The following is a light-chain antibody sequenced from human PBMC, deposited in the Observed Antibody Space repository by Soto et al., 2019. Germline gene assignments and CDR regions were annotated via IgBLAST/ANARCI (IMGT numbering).Light chain of an antibody. V-gene: IGLV2-14*01. Sequence: QSALTQPASVSGSPGQSITVSCTGTSSDVGGYNYVSWYQQHPGKAPKLMIYEVSNRPSGVSNRFSGSKSGNTASLTISGLEAEDEADYYCGLYTSIRTYVFGTGTKLTVL. CDR2: EVS. CDR1: SSDVGGYNY. CDR3: GLYTSIRTYV. J-gene: IGLJ1*01.